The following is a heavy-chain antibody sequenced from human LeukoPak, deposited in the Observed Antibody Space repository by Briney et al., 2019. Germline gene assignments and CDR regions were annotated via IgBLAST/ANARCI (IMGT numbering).Heavy chain of an antibody. Sequence: QSGGSLRLSCTTSGFSFRDYGMHWARQASGKGLELVAFIQYDGNNIYYADSVKGRFAISRDDSKNTLYLEMNSLRPEDTALYYCAKDERVYGTNAGTLLDYWGQGTLVSVSS. CDR3: AKDERVYGTNAGTLLDY. CDR2: IQYDGNNI. V-gene: IGHV3-30*02. D-gene: IGHD4/OR15-4a*01. J-gene: IGHJ4*02. CDR1: GFSFRDYG.